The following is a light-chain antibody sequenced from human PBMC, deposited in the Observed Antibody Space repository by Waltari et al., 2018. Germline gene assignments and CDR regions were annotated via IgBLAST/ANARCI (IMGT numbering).Light chain of an antibody. CDR1: QSVSTS. J-gene: IGKJ4*01. CDR3: QQHGKWPLS. V-gene: IGKV3-11*01. Sequence: ELELTQSPATLSLSPGETATLSCSASQSVSTSLAWYQQKPGQAPRLLIHDASNRATGTPASFSGSGSGTDFTLTIGSLEPEDFAVYYCQQHGKWPLSFGGGTKVEI. CDR2: DAS.